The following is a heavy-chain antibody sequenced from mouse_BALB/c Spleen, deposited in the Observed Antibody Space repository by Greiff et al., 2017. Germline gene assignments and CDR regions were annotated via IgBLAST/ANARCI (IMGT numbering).Heavy chain of an antibody. CDR1: GYIFTSYW. CDR2: IYPGTGST. CDR3: ARGEDYGRPFAY. V-gene: IGHV1S132*01. D-gene: IGHD1-1*01. J-gene: IGHJ3*01. Sequence: QVQLQQSGAELVRPGASVKLSCKTSGYIFTSYWIHWVKQRSGQGLEWIARIYPGTGSTYYNEKFKGKATLTADKSSSTAYMQLSSLKSENSAVYFCARGEDYGRPFAYWGQGTLVTVSA.